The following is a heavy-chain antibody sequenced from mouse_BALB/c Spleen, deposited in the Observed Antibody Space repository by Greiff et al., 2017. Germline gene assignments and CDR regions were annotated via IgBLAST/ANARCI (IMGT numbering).Heavy chain of an antibody. Sequence: QVQLQHSGAELVKPGASVKLSCKASGYTFTSYYMYWVKQRPGQGLEWIGEINPSNGGTNFNEKFKSKATLTVDKSSSTAYMQLSSLTSEDSAVYYCTREGVELFAYWGQGTLVTVSA. CDR2: INPSNGGT. V-gene: IGHV1S81*02. J-gene: IGHJ3*01. CDR1: GYTFTSYY. CDR3: TREGVELFAY.